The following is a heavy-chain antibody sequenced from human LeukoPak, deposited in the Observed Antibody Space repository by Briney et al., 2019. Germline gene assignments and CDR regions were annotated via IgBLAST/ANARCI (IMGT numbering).Heavy chain of an antibody. Sequence: ASVKVSCKASRYTFTNYGISWVRQAPGQGLEWMGWISAYNGHTKYAQKVQGRVTMTRDTSTSTAYMELRSLRSDDTAVYYCARDGHRRYHYDSSGREDAFDIWGQGTMVTVSS. CDR1: RYTFTNYG. V-gene: IGHV1-18*01. CDR2: ISAYNGHT. D-gene: IGHD3-22*01. J-gene: IGHJ3*02. CDR3: ARDGHRRYHYDSSGREDAFDI.